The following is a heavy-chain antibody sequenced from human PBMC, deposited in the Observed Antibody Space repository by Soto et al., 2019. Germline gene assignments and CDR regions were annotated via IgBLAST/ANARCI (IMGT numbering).Heavy chain of an antibody. CDR2: IIPIFGTA. V-gene: IGHV1-69*01. Sequence: QVQLVQSGADVKKPGSSVKVSCKASGGTFGTYAISWVRQAPGQGLEWMGGIIPIFGTANYAQKFQGRVTITADESTSTAHMEVSSLRSEDTAVYYCARDRQQLVVATGLHYWGQGTLVTVSS. D-gene: IGHD6-13*01. CDR1: GGTFGTYA. CDR3: ARDRQQLVVATGLHY. J-gene: IGHJ4*02.